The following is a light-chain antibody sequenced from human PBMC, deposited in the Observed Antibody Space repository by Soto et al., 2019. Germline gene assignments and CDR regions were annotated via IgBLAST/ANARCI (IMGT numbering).Light chain of an antibody. V-gene: IGKV3-15*01. J-gene: IGKJ4*01. CDR1: QSVKSN. CDR2: DAS. CDR3: QQYHIWLT. Sequence: DIVMTQPPATLSVSPVERGTLSCRASQSVKSNLAWYQQKPGQAPRLLIYDASNRATGIPARFSGSGSGTEFTLTISSLQSEDFAIYYCQQYHIWLTFGGGTKVDI.